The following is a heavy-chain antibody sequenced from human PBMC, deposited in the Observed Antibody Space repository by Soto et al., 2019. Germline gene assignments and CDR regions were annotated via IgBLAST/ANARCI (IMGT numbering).Heavy chain of an antibody. CDR3: ARDKLGYTYGKYYYSGLDV. J-gene: IGHJ6*02. CDR2: IYYSGST. Sequence: PSETLSLTCTVSGGSVSSGGYYWSWIRQPPGKGLEWIGYIYYSGSTNYNPSLKSRVTISVDTSKNQFSLKLSSVTAEDTAVYYCARDKLGYTYGKYYYSGLDVWGQGTTVTVSS. CDR1: GGSVSSGGYY. V-gene: IGHV4-61*08. D-gene: IGHD5-18*01.